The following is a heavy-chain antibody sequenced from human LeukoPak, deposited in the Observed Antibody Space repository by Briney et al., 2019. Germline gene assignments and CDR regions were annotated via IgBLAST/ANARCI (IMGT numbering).Heavy chain of an antibody. V-gene: IGHV1-69*13. CDR1: GGTFSSYA. D-gene: IGHD3-3*01. J-gene: IGHJ3*02. CDR3: ARDRTFGVVIGNDAFDI. Sequence: SVKVSCKASGGTFSSYAISWVRQAPGQGLEWMGGIIPIFGTANYAQKFQGRVTITADESTSTAYMELSSLGSEDTAVYYCARDRTFGVVIGNDAFDIWGQGTMVTVSS. CDR2: IIPIFGTA.